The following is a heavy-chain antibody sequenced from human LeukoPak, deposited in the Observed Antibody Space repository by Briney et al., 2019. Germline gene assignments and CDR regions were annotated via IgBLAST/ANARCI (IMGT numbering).Heavy chain of an antibody. Sequence: PSETLSLTCTVSGGSISSYYWSWIRQPAGKGLEWIGRIYTSGSTNYNPSLKSRVTMSVDTSKNQISLKVNSVTAADTAVYYCARESYSSSYLFDFWRQGTLVTVSS. D-gene: IGHD6-6*01. V-gene: IGHV4-4*07. J-gene: IGHJ4*02. CDR2: IYTSGST. CDR3: ARESYSSSYLFDF. CDR1: GGSISSYY.